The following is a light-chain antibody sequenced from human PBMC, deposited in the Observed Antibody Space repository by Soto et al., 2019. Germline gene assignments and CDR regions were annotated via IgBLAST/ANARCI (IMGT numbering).Light chain of an antibody. J-gene: IGKJ5*01. V-gene: IGKV3-15*01. CDR1: QSVSSN. CDR2: GAS. Sequence: EIVLTQYPGTLSLSPGERATLSCMASQSVSSNLAWYQQKHGQAPRLLIYGASTRATGIPARFSGSGSGTEFTLTISSLQSEDFAVYYCQQYDNWPPITFGQGTRLEI. CDR3: QQYDNWPPIT.